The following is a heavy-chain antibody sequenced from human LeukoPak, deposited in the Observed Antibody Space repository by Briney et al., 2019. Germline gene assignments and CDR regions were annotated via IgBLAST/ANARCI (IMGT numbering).Heavy chain of an antibody. V-gene: IGHV4-39*07. J-gene: IGHJ4*02. Sequence: SETLSLTCTVSGDSISSSSYYWGWIRQPPGKGLEWIGSIYYSGSTYYNPSLKSRVTISVDTSKNQFSLKLSSVTAADTAVYYCARNPKIDYGDYLDYWGQGTLVTVSS. CDR1: GDSISSSSYY. CDR3: ARNPKIDYGDYLDY. D-gene: IGHD4-17*01. CDR2: IYYSGST.